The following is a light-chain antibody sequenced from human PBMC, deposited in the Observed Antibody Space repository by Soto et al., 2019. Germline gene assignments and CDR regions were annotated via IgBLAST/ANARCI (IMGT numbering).Light chain of an antibody. J-gene: IGKJ1*01. V-gene: IGKV1-8*01. CDR2: ATS. Sequence: AIRMTQSPSSLSASTGDRVTITCRASQGISSYLAWFQQKPGRPPQLLMSATSTLQSDVPSRFSGSGAGTDFTLTLCCLHSEDLATYSCQQYYTYPWTFGQGTKVEIK. CDR1: QGISSY. CDR3: QQYYTYPWT.